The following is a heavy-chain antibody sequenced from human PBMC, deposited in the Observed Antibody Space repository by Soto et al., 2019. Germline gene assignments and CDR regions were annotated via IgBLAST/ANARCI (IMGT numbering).Heavy chain of an antibody. CDR2: ISSSSSTI. Sequence: GGSLRLSCAASGFTFSSYSMNWVRQAPGKGLEWVSYISSSSSTIYYADSVKGRFTISRDNAKNSLYLQMNSLRAEDTAVYYCAREEGLPETSDAFDIWGQGTMVTVSS. V-gene: IGHV3-48*01. D-gene: IGHD5-12*01. CDR3: AREEGLPETSDAFDI. J-gene: IGHJ3*02. CDR1: GFTFSSYS.